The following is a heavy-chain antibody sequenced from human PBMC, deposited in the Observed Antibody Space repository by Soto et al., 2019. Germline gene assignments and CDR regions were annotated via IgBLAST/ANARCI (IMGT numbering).Heavy chain of an antibody. Sequence: SETLSLPCSVYGGSFSGYYWGRIRPPSGDGLKWTGEINHSGRTNSNPSLKSRVTRSVDTSKNQFSLKLSSVTAADTAVYYCARDLPYYDILTGYYTGYYYYGMDVWGQGTTVTIS. CDR2: INHSGRT. CDR3: ARDLPYYDILTGYYTGYYYYGMDV. D-gene: IGHD3-9*01. J-gene: IGHJ6*02. V-gene: IGHV4-34*01. CDR1: GGSFSGYY.